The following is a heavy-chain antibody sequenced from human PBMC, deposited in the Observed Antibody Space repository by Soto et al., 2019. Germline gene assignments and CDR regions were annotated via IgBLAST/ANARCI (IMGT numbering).Heavy chain of an antibody. CDR1: GYTFTSYG. D-gene: IGHD4-17*01. J-gene: IGHJ6*02. Sequence: ASVKVSCKASGYTFTSYGISWVRQAPGQGLEWMGWISAYNGNTNYAQKLQGRVTMTTDTSTSTAYMELRSLRSDDTAVYYCASCTLVTTQTWYYYYYYGMDVWGQGTTVTVSS. CDR2: ISAYNGNT. CDR3: ASCTLVTTQTWYYYYYYGMDV. V-gene: IGHV1-18*01.